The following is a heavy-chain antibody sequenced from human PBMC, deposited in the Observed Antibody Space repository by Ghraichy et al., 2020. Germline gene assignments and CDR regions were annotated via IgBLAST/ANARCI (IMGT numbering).Heavy chain of an antibody. CDR2: IRTTGNII. V-gene: IGHV3-48*03. CDR3: ARDREWGTCPYYFDY. D-gene: IGHD3-3*01. J-gene: IGHJ4*02. CDR1: GFTFSSYE. Sequence: GGSLRLSCAASGFTFSSYEVIWVRQAPGKGLEWVSYIRTTGNIIYYVDSVKGRFTISRDNAKNSLYLQMNSLRAEDTAVYYCARDREWGTCPYYFDYWGQGTLVTVSS.